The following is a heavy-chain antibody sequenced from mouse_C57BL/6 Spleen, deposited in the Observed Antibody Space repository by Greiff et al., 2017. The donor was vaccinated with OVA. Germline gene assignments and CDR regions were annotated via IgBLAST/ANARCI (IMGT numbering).Heavy chain of an antibody. Sequence: EVMLVESGGGLVKPGGSLKLSCAASGFTFSDYGMHWVRQAPEKGLEWIAYISSGSSTIYYADTVKGRFTISRDNAKNTLLLQMTSLRSEDTAMYYCARDGRTYFDYWGQGTTLTVSS. V-gene: IGHV5-17*01. CDR2: ISSGSSTI. D-gene: IGHD1-1*01. CDR1: GFTFSDYG. J-gene: IGHJ2*01. CDR3: ARDGRTYFDY.